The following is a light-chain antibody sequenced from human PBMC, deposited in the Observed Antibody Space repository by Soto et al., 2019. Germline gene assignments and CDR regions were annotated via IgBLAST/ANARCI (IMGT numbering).Light chain of an antibody. Sequence: DIVMTQSPATLSVSPGERATLSCRASQSVSSILAWYQQKRGQAPRLLMYGASTRATGIPVRFSGSGSGTEFTLIISSLQSEDFAVYYCQQYNDWPRTFGQGTKVEIK. CDR2: GAS. CDR3: QQYNDWPRT. CDR1: QSVSSI. J-gene: IGKJ1*01. V-gene: IGKV3-15*01.